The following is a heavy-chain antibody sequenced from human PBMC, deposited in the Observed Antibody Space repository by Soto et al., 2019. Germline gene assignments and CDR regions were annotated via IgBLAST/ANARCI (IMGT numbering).Heavy chain of an antibody. CDR2: ISAYNGNT. Sequence: ASVKVSCKASGYTFTSYSISWVRQAPGQGLEWMGWISAYNGNTNYAQKLQGRVTMTTDTSTSTAYMELRSLRSDDTAVYYCARDHLRTGMVATRTFSRFDPWGQGTLVTVSS. CDR3: ARDHLRTGMVATRTFSRFDP. CDR1: GYTFTSYS. D-gene: IGHD5-12*01. J-gene: IGHJ5*02. V-gene: IGHV1-18*04.